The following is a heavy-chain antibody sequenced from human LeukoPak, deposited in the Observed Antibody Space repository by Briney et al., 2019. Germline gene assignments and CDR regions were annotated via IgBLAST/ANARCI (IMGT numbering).Heavy chain of an antibody. CDR2: IRYDGSNK. Sequence: PGGSLRLSCAASGFTFSSYGMHWVRQAPGKGLEWVAFIRYDGSNKYYADSVKGRFTISRDNSKNTLYLQMNSLRAEDTAVYYCARDRSPFSFEAFGIWGQGTMVTVSS. CDR1: GFTFSSYG. V-gene: IGHV3-30*02. J-gene: IGHJ3*02. D-gene: IGHD2-15*01. CDR3: ARDRSPFSFEAFGI.